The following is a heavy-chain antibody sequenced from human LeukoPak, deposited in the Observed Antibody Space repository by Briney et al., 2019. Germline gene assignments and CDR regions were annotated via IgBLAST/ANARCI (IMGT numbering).Heavy chain of an antibody. CDR1: GFTFGNYA. D-gene: IGHD3-10*02. V-gene: IGHV3-23*01. CDR3: ARDLPLFGECDH. J-gene: IGHJ5*02. Sequence: GGSLRLSCATSGFTFGNYAMDWVRQAPGKGLEWVSAISDSGSGTYYADSVKGRFAISRDNSKNTLYLHMHSLRVEDTAVYYCARDLPLFGECDHWGQGSLVIVSS. CDR2: ISDSGSGT.